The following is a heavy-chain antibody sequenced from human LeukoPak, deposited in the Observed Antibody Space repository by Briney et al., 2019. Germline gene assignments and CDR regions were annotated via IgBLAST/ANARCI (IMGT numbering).Heavy chain of an antibody. D-gene: IGHD2-8*01. Sequence: PGGSLRLSCAASGFTVSSNYMSWVRQAPGKGLEWVSFIYSAGTTYYADSVKGRFTISRDNAKNSLYLQMNSLRAEDTAVYYCARDQVVLMVYAISHFDYWGQGTLVTVSS. J-gene: IGHJ4*02. CDR1: GFTVSSNY. CDR2: IYSAGTT. CDR3: ARDQVVLMVYAISHFDY. V-gene: IGHV3-53*01.